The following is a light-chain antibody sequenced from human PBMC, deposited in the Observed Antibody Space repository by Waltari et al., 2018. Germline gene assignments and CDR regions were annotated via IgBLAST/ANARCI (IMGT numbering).Light chain of an antibody. CDR2: AAS. CDR3: QQSDSMPLT. J-gene: IGKJ4*01. V-gene: IGKV1-39*01. CDR1: QSITSY. Sequence: DIQMTQSPSSLSASVGDRVTITCRASQSITSYLNWYQQKPGKAPKLLIYAASSLQSGVPARFSGSGSGTDFTRTISSLQPEDFATYYCQQSDSMPLTFGGGTKVEI.